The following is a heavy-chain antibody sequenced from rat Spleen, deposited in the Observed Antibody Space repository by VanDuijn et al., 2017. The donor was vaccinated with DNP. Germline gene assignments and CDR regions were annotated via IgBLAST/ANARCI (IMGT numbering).Heavy chain of an antibody. CDR2: ISFDGSRT. CDR1: GFTFSAYN. CDR3: ARPDY. J-gene: IGHJ2*01. Sequence: EVQLVESGGGLVQPGRSLKLSCSDSGFTFSAYNMAWVRQAPKKGLEWVATISFDGSRTNYRDSVKGRFTISRDNAKSTLYLQMDSLRSADTATYYCARPDYWGQGVMVTVSS. V-gene: IGHV5-7*01.